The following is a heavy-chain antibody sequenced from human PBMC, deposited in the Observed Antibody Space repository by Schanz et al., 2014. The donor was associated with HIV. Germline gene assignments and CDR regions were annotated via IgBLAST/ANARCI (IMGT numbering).Heavy chain of an antibody. J-gene: IGHJ4*02. CDR1: GFRFSSHA. V-gene: IGHV3-23*04. Sequence: VQLVESGGGVVQPGRSLRLSCAVSGFRFSSHAMTWVRQAPGKGLQWVSGISGSGGSTYYADSVKGRFTISRDNSKNTLYLQMSSLRVEDTAVYYCANEEVPNDYWGQGTLVTVSS. CDR2: ISGSGGST. CDR3: ANEEVPNDY.